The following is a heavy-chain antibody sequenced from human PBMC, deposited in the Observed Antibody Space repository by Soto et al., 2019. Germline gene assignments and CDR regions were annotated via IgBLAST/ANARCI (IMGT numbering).Heavy chain of an antibody. Sequence: QVQLQESGPGLVKPSETLSLTCTVSGGSISSYYWSWIRQPPGKGLEWIGYIYYSGSTNYNPSLKGRVTISINTSKNQFSRKLSSVTAADTAVYYCARVPDSYYDILTGYPLGGIAFDIWGQGTMVTVSS. CDR3: ARVPDSYYDILTGYPLGGIAFDI. CDR2: IYYSGST. J-gene: IGHJ3*02. D-gene: IGHD3-9*01. V-gene: IGHV4-59*01. CDR1: GGSISSYY.